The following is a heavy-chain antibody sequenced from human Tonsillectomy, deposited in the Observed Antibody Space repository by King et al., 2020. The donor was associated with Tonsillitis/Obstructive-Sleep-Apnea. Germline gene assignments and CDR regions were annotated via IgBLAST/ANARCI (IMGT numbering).Heavy chain of an antibody. CDR1: GFTFGDYA. D-gene: IGHD2-21*02. V-gene: IGHV3-49*04. J-gene: IGHJ5*02. CDR3: TRARRPYCGGDCYSGFDP. CDR2: IRSKAYGGTT. Sequence: VQLVESGGGLVQPGRSLRLSCTASGFTFGDYAMSWVRQAPGKGLEWIGFIRSKAYGGTTEYAAFVKGRFIISRDDSKSIAYLQMNSLKTEDTAVYYCTRARRPYCGGDCYSGFDPWGQGTLVPVSS.